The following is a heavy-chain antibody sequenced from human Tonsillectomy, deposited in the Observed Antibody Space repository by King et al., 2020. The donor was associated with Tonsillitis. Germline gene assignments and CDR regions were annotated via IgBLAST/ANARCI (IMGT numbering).Heavy chain of an antibody. J-gene: IGHJ4*02. CDR1: GYTFTSYG. CDR2: ISGYNSNK. V-gene: IGHV1-18*01. Sequence: QLVQSGAEVKKPGASVKVSCKASGYTFTSYGISWVRQAPGQGLEWMGWISGYNSNKNYAQKLQGRVTMTTDTSTGTAYMELRSLRSDDTAVYYCARGLMFRGVIIQEAFDDWGQGTLVTVSS. D-gene: IGHD3-10*01. CDR3: ARGLMFRGVIIQEAFDD.